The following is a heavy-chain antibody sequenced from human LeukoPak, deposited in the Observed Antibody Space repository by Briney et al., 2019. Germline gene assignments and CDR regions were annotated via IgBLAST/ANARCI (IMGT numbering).Heavy chain of an antibody. CDR1: GFTFSSYA. Sequence: GGSLRLSCAASGFTFSSYAMSWVRQAPGKGLEWVSAISGSGGSTYYADSVKGRFTISRDNAKNSLYLQMNSLRAEDTAVYYCARDVSEWLRSYDYWGQGTLVTVSS. CDR2: ISGSGGST. CDR3: ARDVSEWLRSYDY. D-gene: IGHD5-12*01. J-gene: IGHJ4*02. V-gene: IGHV3-23*01.